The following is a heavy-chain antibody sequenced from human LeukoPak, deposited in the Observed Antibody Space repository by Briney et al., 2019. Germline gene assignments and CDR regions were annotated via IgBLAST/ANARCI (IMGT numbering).Heavy chain of an antibody. Sequence: PGGSLRLSCTPSGFTFSDRYMDWVRQAPGKGLEWVGRSRNKANSYTTEYAASVKGRFTILRDDSKNLLYLQMDSLKTEDTAVYYCTTCSTGTRLYYFDNWGQGTLVTVSS. V-gene: IGHV3-72*01. CDR2: SRNKANSYTT. J-gene: IGHJ4*02. D-gene: IGHD1/OR15-1a*01. CDR1: GFTFSDRY. CDR3: TTCSTGTRLYYFDN.